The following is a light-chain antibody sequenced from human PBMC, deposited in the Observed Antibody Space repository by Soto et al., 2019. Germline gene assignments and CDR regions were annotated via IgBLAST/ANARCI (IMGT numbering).Light chain of an antibody. Sequence: QLVLTQPPSASGTPGQRVTISCSGSSSNIGNFYVYWYQQLPGTAPKLLIYKNNQRPLGVPDRFSGSKSGTSASLAISGLRSADEADYYCAAWDDSLSGPGVFGGGTQLTVL. CDR3: AAWDDSLSGPGV. J-gene: IGLJ7*01. CDR1: SSNIGNFY. CDR2: KNN. V-gene: IGLV1-47*01.